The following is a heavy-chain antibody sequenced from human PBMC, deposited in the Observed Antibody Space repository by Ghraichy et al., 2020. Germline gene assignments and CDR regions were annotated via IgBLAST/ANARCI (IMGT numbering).Heavy chain of an antibody. Sequence: SETLSLTCAISGDSLSSNSAAWNWIRQSPSRGLEWLGRTYYRSKWYADYAPSVKSRITINPDTSKNQFSLQLNSVTPEDTAVYYCARDRYDSSGYFEGFDYWGQGTLVTVSS. CDR3: ARDRYDSSGYFEGFDY. CDR1: GDSLSSNSAA. CDR2: TYYRSKWYA. D-gene: IGHD3-22*01. J-gene: IGHJ4*02. V-gene: IGHV6-1*01.